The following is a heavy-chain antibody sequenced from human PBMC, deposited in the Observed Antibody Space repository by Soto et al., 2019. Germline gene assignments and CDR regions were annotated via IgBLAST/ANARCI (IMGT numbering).Heavy chain of an antibody. V-gene: IGHV2-5*02. CDR1: GFSLSTSGVG. CDR2: IYWDDDK. Sequence: QITLKESGPTLVKPTQTLTLTCTFSGFSLSTSGVGVGWIRQPPGKALEWLALIYWDDDKRYSPSLKSRLTTTTDTAKNQVVLTMTNMDPVDTATYYCAPKGSGGAAHGAFDYWGQGTLVTVSS. J-gene: IGHJ4*02. CDR3: APKGSGGAAHGAFDY. D-gene: IGHD2-15*01.